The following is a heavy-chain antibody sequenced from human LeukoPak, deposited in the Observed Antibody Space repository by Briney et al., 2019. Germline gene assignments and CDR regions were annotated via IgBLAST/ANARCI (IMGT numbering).Heavy chain of an antibody. D-gene: IGHD1-14*01. V-gene: IGHV3-53*01. CDR1: GFTVITND. J-gene: IGHJ4*02. CDR3: ARGVEPLAANTLAY. CDR2: LYSDGNT. Sequence: GGSLRLSCAASGFTVITNDMTWVRQAPGKGLEWVSVLYSDGNTKYADSVQGRFTFSRDNSKNTLYLEMNSLSPDDTAVYYCARGVEPLAANTLAYWGQGTLVTVSS.